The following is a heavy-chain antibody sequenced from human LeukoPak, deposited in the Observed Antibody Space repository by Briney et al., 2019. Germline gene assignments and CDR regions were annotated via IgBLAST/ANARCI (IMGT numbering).Heavy chain of an antibody. Sequence: GGSLRLSCVASGFTFSGYNMDWVRQAPGKGLEWVSSISSSSRSIYYADSLKGRFTIARDNTKNSLYLQMNSLRVEDTAVYYCARESLPQGDYGDYVGDYWGQGTLVTVSS. V-gene: IGHV3-21*01. CDR1: GFTFSGYN. CDR2: ISSSSRSI. D-gene: IGHD4-17*01. CDR3: ARESLPQGDYGDYVGDY. J-gene: IGHJ4*02.